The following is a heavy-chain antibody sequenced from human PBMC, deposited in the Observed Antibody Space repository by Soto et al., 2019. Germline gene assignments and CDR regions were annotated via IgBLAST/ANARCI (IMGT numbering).Heavy chain of an antibody. CDR2: ISVDGTT. Sequence: EVLLMETGGGLIQPGGSLRLSCAASGFAVSINYLSWVRQAPGKGLEWVSLISVDGTTYYSDSVKGRFTISRDISKNTVYLQMNGLRVEDTAVYYCVSIAVAEGFDPWGQGTLVTVSS. CDR1: GFAVSINY. J-gene: IGHJ5*02. V-gene: IGHV3-53*02. CDR3: VSIAVAEGFDP. D-gene: IGHD6-19*01.